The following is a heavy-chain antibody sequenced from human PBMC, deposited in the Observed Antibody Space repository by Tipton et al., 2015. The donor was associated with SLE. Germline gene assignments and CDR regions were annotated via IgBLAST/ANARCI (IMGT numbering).Heavy chain of an antibody. CDR2: ISDTGGDT. CDR3: AKPRYFYGYYYYYMDV. V-gene: IGHV3-23*01. D-gene: IGHD5-18*01. CDR1: GFTFSDHY. J-gene: IGHJ6*03. Sequence: SLRLSCAASGFTFSDHYMDWVRQAPGKGLEWVSSISDTGGDTYYADSVKGRFTISRDNSNNTLYLQMNSLRAEDTAVYYCAKPRYFYGYYYYYMDVWGKGTTVTVSS.